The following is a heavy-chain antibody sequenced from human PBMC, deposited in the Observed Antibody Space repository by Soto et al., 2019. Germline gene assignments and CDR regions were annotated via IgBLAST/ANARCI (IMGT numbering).Heavy chain of an antibody. V-gene: IGHV3-64*01. CDR3: ARGSSGNPYYFDY. CDR1: GFTFSSYA. Sequence: GGSLRLSCAASGFTFSSYAMHWVRQAPGKGLEYVSAISSNGGSTYYANSVKGRFTISRDNSKNTLYLQMGSLRAEDMAVYYCARGSSGNPYYFDYWGRGTLVTVSS. D-gene: IGHD6-19*01. J-gene: IGHJ4*02. CDR2: ISSNGGST.